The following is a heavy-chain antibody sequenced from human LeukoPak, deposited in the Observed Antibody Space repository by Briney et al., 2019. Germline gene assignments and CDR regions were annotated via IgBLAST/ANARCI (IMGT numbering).Heavy chain of an antibody. CDR3: ARYLGYCSGGSCYSSGGHNWFDP. D-gene: IGHD2-15*01. CDR1: GGSFSGYY. V-gene: IGHV4-34*01. CDR2: INHSGST. Sequence: SETLSLTCAVYGGSFSGYYWNWIRQPPGKGLEWIGEINHSGSTNYNPSLKSRVTISVDTSKNQFSLKLSSVTAADTAVYYCARYLGYCSGGSCYSSGGHNWFDPWGQGTLVTVSS. J-gene: IGHJ5*02.